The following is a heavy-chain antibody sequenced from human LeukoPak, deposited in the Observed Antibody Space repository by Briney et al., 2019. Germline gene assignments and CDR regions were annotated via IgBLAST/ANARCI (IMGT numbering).Heavy chain of an antibody. CDR1: GGSFSGYY. J-gene: IGHJ4*02. CDR2: INHSGST. D-gene: IGHD3-16*02. CDR3: ARGLRDYVWGSYRSNDFDY. Sequence: PSETLSLTCAVYGGSFSGYYWSWIRQPPVKGLEWIGEINHSGSTNYNPSLKSRVTISVDTSKNQFSLKLSSVTAADTAVYYCARGLRDYVWGSYRSNDFDYWGQGTLVTVSS. V-gene: IGHV4-34*01.